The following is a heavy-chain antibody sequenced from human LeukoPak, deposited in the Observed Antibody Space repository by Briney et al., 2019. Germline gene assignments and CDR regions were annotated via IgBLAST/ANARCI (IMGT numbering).Heavy chain of an antibody. V-gene: IGHV1-69*13. J-gene: IGHJ3*02. CDR1: GYTYTSYG. Sequence: SVKVSCRASGYTYTSYGISWVRQAPGQGLEWMGGIIPIFGTANYAQKFQGRVTITADESTSTAYMELSSLRSEDTAVYYCATPDYYDSSGYIAFDIWGQGTMVTVSS. CDR2: IIPIFGTA. D-gene: IGHD3-22*01. CDR3: ATPDYYDSSGYIAFDI.